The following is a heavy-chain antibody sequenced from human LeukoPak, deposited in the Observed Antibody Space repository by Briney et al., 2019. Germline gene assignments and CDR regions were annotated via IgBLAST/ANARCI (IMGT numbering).Heavy chain of an antibody. Sequence: GESLKISCKGSGSSFTTYWNAWVRQRPGKGLEWMGIIYPGGSETRYDPSFQGQVTISADRSTSTAYLQWSSLRASDTAMYYCAKASRDGYNQNFDHWGQGTLVTVSS. D-gene: IGHD5-24*01. V-gene: IGHV5-51*01. CDR2: IYPGGSET. J-gene: IGHJ4*02. CDR1: GSSFTTYW. CDR3: AKASRDGYNQNFDH.